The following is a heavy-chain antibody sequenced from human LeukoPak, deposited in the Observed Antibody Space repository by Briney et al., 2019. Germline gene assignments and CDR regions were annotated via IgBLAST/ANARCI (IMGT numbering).Heavy chain of an antibody. D-gene: IGHD2-2*01. V-gene: IGHV3-33*05. Sequence: GGSLRLSCAASGFIFSSDDMHWVCQAPGKGLEWVAGIQSNGRNKYYVDSVKGRFAISRDNSKSTLYLQVNSLRVEDTALYYCARESEGGTGTSCPDYWGQGTLVTVSS. J-gene: IGHJ4*02. CDR2: IQSNGRNK. CDR3: ARESEGGTGTSCPDY. CDR1: GFIFSSDD.